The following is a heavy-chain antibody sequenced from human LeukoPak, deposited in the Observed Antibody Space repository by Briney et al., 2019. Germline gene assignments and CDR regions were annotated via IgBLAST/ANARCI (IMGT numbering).Heavy chain of an antibody. V-gene: IGHV3-74*01. CDR3: AREYAGSPDY. J-gene: IGHJ4*02. Sequence: GGTLRLSCAASGFTFSTYWIAWVRHGPGKGLVWVSLINGDGTTTTYAASVKGRFTVSRDNAKNTAYLQRNSLRAEDTAVYYCAREYAGSPDYWGQGTLVTVSS. CDR1: GFTFSTYW. CDR2: INGDGTTT. D-gene: IGHD3-10*01.